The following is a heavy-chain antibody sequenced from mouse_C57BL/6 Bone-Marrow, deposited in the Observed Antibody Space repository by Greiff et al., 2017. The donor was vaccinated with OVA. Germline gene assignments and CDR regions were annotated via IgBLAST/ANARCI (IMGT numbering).Heavy chain of an antibody. Sequence: VKLMESGPGLVQPSQSLSITCTVSGFSLTSYGVHWVRQSPGKGLEWLGVIWRGGSTDYNAAFMSRLSITKDNSKSQVFFKMNSLQADDTAIYYCAKGGYYGSSGGFDYWGQGTTLTVSS. CDR2: IWRGGST. CDR1: GFSLTSYG. J-gene: IGHJ2*01. CDR3: AKGGYYGSSGGFDY. D-gene: IGHD1-1*01. V-gene: IGHV2-5*01.